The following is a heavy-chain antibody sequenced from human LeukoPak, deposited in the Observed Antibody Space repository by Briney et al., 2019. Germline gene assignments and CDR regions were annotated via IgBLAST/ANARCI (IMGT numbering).Heavy chain of an antibody. CDR2: VKQDGSEK. Sequence: GGSLRLSCAASGFTFSSYWMSWVRQAPGKGLEWVANVKQDGSEKYYVDSVKGRFTISRDNAKNSLYLQMNSLRAEDTAVCYCARRNYYDTAGAFDIWGQGTMVTVSS. V-gene: IGHV3-7*01. CDR1: GFTFSSYW. J-gene: IGHJ3*02. CDR3: ARRNYYDTAGAFDI. D-gene: IGHD3-22*01.